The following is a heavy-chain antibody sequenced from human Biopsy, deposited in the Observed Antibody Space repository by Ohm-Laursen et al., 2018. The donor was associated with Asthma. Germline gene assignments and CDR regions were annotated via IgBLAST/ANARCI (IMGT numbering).Heavy chain of an antibody. Sequence: SLRLSCSASGFSFDDCAMHWVRQAPGKGLEWVSSISWNSGNIDYAVSVKGRFTISRDNSMNTLYLHMNSLRVEDTAVYYCARGLDYSGRSGFDYWGQGTLVTVSS. CDR1: GFSFDDCA. CDR2: ISWNSGNI. CDR3: ARGLDYSGRSGFDY. J-gene: IGHJ4*02. V-gene: IGHV3-9*01. D-gene: IGHD3-10*01.